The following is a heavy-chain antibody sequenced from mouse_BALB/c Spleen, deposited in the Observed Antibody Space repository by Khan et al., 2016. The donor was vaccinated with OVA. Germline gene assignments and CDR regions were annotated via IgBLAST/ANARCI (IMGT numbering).Heavy chain of an antibody. CDR3: TREGVDGSSFAY. J-gene: IGHJ3*01. CDR1: GYTFTNYW. Sequence: QVQLQQSGTELVRPGASVKLSCKASGYTFTNYWINWVRQRPGQGLEWIGNIYPSDSYTNYNQKFKDKATLTVDKSSSTAYMQLSSPTSEDSAVYYCTREGVDGSSFAYWCQGTLVTVSA. V-gene: IGHV1-69*02. D-gene: IGHD2-3*01. CDR2: IYPSDSYT.